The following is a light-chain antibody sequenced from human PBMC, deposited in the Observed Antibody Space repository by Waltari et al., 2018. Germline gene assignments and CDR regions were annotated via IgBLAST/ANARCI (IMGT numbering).Light chain of an antibody. CDR1: QGVNKE. CDR3: QQDYTTPYS. V-gene: IGKV1-27*01. CDR2: AAS. J-gene: IGKJ2*03. Sequence: DIQMTQSPSSLSASVGDRVTVTCRASQGVNKELSWYQQKPGKAPTLLIYAASILQTGVASRISVSGSGTDFTLTISSLQPEDVATYYCQQDYTTPYSFGQGTKVEIK.